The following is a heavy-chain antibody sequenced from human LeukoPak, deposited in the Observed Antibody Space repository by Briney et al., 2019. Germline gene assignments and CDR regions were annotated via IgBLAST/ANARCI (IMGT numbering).Heavy chain of an antibody. J-gene: IGHJ5*02. CDR1: GYTFTSYG. CDR2: INPNSGGT. Sequence: ASVKVSCKASGYTFTSYGISWVRQAPGQGLEWMGWINPNSGGTNYAQKFQGRVTMTRDTSISTAYMELSRLRSDDTAVYYCARETGTTRWFDPWGQGTLVTVSS. CDR3: ARETGTTRWFDP. D-gene: IGHD1-7*01. V-gene: IGHV1-2*02.